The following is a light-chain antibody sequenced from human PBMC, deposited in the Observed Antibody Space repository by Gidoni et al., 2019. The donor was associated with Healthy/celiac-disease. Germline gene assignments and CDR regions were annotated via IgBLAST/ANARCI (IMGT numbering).Light chain of an antibody. Sequence: SSELTQDPAVSVALGQTVRITGQGDSLRSYYASWYQQKPGQAPVLVIYGKNNRPSGIPDRFSGSSSGNTASLTITGAQAEDEADYYCNSRDSSGNHLLFGGGTKLTVL. CDR2: GKN. J-gene: IGLJ2*01. V-gene: IGLV3-19*01. CDR1: SLRSYY. CDR3: NSRDSSGNHLL.